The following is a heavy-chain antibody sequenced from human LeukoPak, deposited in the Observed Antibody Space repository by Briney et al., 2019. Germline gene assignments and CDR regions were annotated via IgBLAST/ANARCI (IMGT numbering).Heavy chain of an antibody. V-gene: IGHV3-48*03. J-gene: IGHJ4*02. CDR2: ISSSGSSI. CDR3: ARVHYNTAMVDIDY. Sequence: GGSLRLSCAASGFTFSSYEMHWVRQAPGKGLEWISYISSSGSSIYYADSVKGRFTISRDNGKNSLYLQMNSLRAEDTAVYYCARVHYNTAMVDIDYWGQGALVTVSS. D-gene: IGHD5-18*01. CDR1: GFTFSSYE.